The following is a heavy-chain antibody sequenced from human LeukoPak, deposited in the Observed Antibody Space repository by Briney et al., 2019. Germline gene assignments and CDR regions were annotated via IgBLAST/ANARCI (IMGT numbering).Heavy chain of an antibody. V-gene: IGHV1-2*06. CDR1: GYTFTGYY. Sequence: ASVKVSCKASGYTFTGYYMHWVRQAPGQGLEWMGRIKPNSGGTNYAQKFQGRVTMTRDTSISTAYMELSRLRSDDTAVYYCARVIAAAGTQYFDYWGQGTLVTVSS. CDR2: IKPNSGGT. J-gene: IGHJ4*02. CDR3: ARVIAAAGTQYFDY. D-gene: IGHD6-13*01.